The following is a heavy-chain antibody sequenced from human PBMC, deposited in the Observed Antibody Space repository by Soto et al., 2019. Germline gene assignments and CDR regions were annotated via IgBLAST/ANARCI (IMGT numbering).Heavy chain of an antibody. Sequence: GGSLRLSCAASGFTFSSYSMNWVRQAPGKGLEWVSYISSSSTIYYADSVKGRFTISRDNAKNSLYLQMNSLRAEDTAVYYCARAYDILNWFDPWGQGTLVTVSS. CDR1: GFTFSSYS. CDR2: ISSSSTI. CDR3: ARAYDILNWFDP. J-gene: IGHJ5*02. D-gene: IGHD3-9*01. V-gene: IGHV3-48*01.